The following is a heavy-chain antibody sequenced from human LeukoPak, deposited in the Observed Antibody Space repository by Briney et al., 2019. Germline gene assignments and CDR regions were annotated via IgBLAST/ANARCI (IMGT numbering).Heavy chain of an antibody. J-gene: IGHJ4*02. CDR2: IKEDGSER. Sequence: GGSLRLSCAASGFTFSSSWMAWVRQAPGKGPEWVANIKEDGSERYYVDSVKGRFSISRDNAKNSLYLQMNSLRAEDTAVYYCARDGRMGPATYYFDYWGQGTLVTVSS. CDR1: GFTFSSSW. CDR3: ARDGRMGPATYYFDY. V-gene: IGHV3-7*01. D-gene: IGHD2-2*01.